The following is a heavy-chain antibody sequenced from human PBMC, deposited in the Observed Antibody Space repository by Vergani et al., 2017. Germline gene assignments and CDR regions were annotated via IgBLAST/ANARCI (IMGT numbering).Heavy chain of an antibody. D-gene: IGHD3-22*01. Sequence: EVQLVESGGGLVQPGGSLRLSCAASGFTFSSYWMHWVRQAPGKGLVWVSRINSDGSSTSYADSVKGRFTISRDNAKNTLYLQMNSLRAEDTAVYYCAKAAYYYDSSGYWYYVDYWGQGTLVTVSS. CDR1: GFTFSSYW. V-gene: IGHV3-74*01. CDR2: INSDGSST. CDR3: AKAAYYYDSSGYWYYVDY. J-gene: IGHJ4*02.